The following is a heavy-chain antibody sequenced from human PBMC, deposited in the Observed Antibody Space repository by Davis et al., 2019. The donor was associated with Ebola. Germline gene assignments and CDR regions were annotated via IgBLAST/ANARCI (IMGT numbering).Heavy chain of an antibody. CDR1: GFTFSSYA. J-gene: IGHJ6*02. D-gene: IGHD3-10*01. CDR3: ARGGATMVRGVLYYYYGMDV. CDR2: ISYDGSNK. V-gene: IGHV3-30-3*01. Sequence: GESLKISCAASGFTFSSYAMHWVRQAPGKGLEWVAVISYDGSNKYYADSVKGRFTISRDNSKNTLYLQMNSLRAEDTAVYYCARGGATMVRGVLYYYYGMDVWGQGTTVTVSS.